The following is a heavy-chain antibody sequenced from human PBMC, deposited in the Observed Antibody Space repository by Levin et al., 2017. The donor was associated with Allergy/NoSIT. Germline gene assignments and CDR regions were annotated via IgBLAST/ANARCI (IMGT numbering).Heavy chain of an antibody. Sequence: PSETLSLTCTVPGDSISGDTFYWTWIRHHPGRGLEWIGFIHHSGRAYYNPSLKSRLTMSLDTSKSQFSLKLTSVTVADTAVYYCARDECAWFGECYGMDVWGQGTTVIVSS. CDR1: GDSISGDTFY. J-gene: IGHJ6*02. D-gene: IGHD3-10*01. CDR2: IHHSGRA. V-gene: IGHV4-31*03. CDR3: ARDECAWFGECYGMDV.